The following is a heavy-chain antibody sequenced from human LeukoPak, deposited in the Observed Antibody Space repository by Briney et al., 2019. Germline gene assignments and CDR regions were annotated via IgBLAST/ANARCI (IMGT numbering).Heavy chain of an antibody. CDR3: ARGGWGYQLLPHYFDF. CDR1: GYTFISYG. V-gene: IGHV1-18*01. J-gene: IGHJ4*02. Sequence: ASVKVSCKASGYTFISYGIIWVRQAPGQGLEWMGWISAYNGHTNYAQKLQGRVTMTTDTSMSTAYMELRSLRFEDTAVYYCARGGWGYQLLPHYFDFWGQGALVTVSS. D-gene: IGHD2-2*01. CDR2: ISAYNGHT.